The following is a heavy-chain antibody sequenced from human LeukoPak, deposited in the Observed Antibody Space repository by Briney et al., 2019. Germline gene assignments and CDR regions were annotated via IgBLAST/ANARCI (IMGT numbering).Heavy chain of an antibody. Sequence: ASVKVSCKASGYTFTGYYMHWVRQAPGQGLEWMGWINPNSGGTNYAQKFQGRFTMTRDTSISTAYMELSRLRSDDTAVYYCERDRRFGALFHTNPLGCWGQGTLVTVSS. V-gene: IGHV1-2*02. D-gene: IGHD3-10*01. J-gene: IGHJ4*02. CDR1: GYTFTGYY. CDR2: INPNSGGT. CDR3: ERDRRFGALFHTNPLGC.